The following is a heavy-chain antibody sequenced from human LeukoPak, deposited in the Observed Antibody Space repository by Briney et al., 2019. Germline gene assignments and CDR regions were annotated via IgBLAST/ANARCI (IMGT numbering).Heavy chain of an antibody. CDR3: AKQLYALSLGE. Sequence: SGGSVTLLCATSVFPHSHFYMRWLRHSPGKARECISTTNSGGTSTYYTESVKRRFNIYRDNFKKTLYLQRSSLRFEETAVYYCAKQLYALSLGEGGPGTLVSVSS. CDR2: TNSGGTST. CDR1: VFPHSHFY. J-gene: IGHJ4*02. D-gene: IGHD2-8*01. V-gene: IGHV3-23*01.